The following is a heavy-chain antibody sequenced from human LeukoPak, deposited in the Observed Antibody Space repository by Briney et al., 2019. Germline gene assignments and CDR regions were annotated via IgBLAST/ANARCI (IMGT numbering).Heavy chain of an antibody. V-gene: IGHV4-59*01. CDR2: IYYSGST. J-gene: IGHJ4*02. CDR3: ARGLGMATIAGDYFDY. D-gene: IGHD5-24*01. Sequence: SETLSLTCTVSGGSISSYYWSWIRQPPGKGLEWLGYIYYSGSTNYNPSLKSRVTISVDTSKNQFSLKLSSVTAADTAVYYCARGLGMATIAGDYFDYWGQGTLVTVSS. CDR1: GGSISSYY.